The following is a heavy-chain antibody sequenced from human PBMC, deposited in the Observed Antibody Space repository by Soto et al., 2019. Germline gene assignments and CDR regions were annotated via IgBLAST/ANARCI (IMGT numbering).Heavy chain of an antibody. V-gene: IGHV1-18*01. CDR1: GYTFTSYG. CDR2: ISAYNGNT. D-gene: IGHD2-15*01. J-gene: IGHJ3*02. Sequence: ASVKVSCKASGYTFTSYGISWVRQAPGQGLEWMGWISAYNGNTNYAQKLQGRVTMTTDTSTSTAYMELRSLRSDDTAVYYCARDKRYCSGGSCPGDIWGQGTMVTVSS. CDR3: ARDKRYCSGGSCPGDI.